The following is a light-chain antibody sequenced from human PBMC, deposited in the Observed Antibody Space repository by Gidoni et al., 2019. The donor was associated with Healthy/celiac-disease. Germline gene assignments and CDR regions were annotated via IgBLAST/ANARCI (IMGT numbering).Light chain of an antibody. CDR3: QQRSNRPPIT. CDR1: QSVSSY. CDR2: DAS. V-gene: IGKV3-11*01. Sequence: EIVLTQSPATLSLSPGERATLSCRASQSVSSYLAWYQQKPGQAPRLLIYDASSRDTGIPARFSGSGSGTDFTLTISSLEPEDFAIYYCQQRSNRPPITFGQGTQLEIK. J-gene: IGKJ5*01.